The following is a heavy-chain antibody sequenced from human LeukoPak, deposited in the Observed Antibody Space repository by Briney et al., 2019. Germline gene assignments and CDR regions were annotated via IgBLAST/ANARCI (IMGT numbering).Heavy chain of an antibody. CDR3: ASSHLAFWSGYLRGFDY. Sequence: GGSLRLSCAASGFTFDDYGMSWVRQAPGKGLEWVSGINWNGGSTGYADSVKGRFTISRDNAKNSLYLQMNSLRAEDTALYYCASSHLAFWSGYLRGFDYWGQGTLVTVSS. D-gene: IGHD3-3*01. J-gene: IGHJ4*02. CDR1: GFTFDDYG. V-gene: IGHV3-20*04. CDR2: INWNGGST.